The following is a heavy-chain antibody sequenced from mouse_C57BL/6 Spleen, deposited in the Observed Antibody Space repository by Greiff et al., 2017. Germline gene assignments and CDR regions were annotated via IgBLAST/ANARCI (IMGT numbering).Heavy chain of an antibody. CDR3: ARGGYGSSYEGYYAMDY. CDR2: IDPSDSYP. J-gene: IGHJ4*01. D-gene: IGHD1-1*01. V-gene: IGHV1-50*01. CDR1: GYTFTSYW. Sequence: VQLQQPGAELVKPGASVKLSCKASGYTFTSYWMQWVKQRPGQGLEWIGEIDPSDSYPNYNQKFKGKATLTVDTSSSTAYMQLSSLTSEDSAVYYCARGGYGSSYEGYYAMDYWGQGTSVTVSS.